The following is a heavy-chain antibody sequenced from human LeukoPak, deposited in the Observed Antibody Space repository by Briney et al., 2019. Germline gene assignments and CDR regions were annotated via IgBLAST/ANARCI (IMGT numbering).Heavy chain of an antibody. J-gene: IGHJ3*02. CDR3: ARDKAEDAFDI. Sequence: GGSPRLSCAASGFTFSSYSMNWVRQAPGKGLEWVSSISSSSSYIYYADSVKGRFTISRDNAKNSLYLQMDSLRAEDTAVYYCARDKAEDAFDIWGQGTMVTVSS. D-gene: IGHD1-14*01. CDR1: GFTFSSYS. V-gene: IGHV3-21*01. CDR2: ISSSSSYI.